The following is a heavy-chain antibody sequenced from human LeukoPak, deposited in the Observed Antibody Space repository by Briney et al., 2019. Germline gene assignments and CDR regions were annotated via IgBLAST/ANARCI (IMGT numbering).Heavy chain of an antibody. J-gene: IGHJ5*02. CDR1: GGSISSSSYY. CDR2: IYYSGST. D-gene: IGHD3-9*01. CDR3: ARHSPSGRYLRP. Sequence: SETLSLTCTVSGGSISSSSYYWGWIRQPPGKGLEWIGSIYYSGSTYYNPSLKSRVTISVDTSKNQFSLKLSSVTAADTAVYYCARHSPSGRYLRPWGQGTLVTVSS. V-gene: IGHV4-39*01.